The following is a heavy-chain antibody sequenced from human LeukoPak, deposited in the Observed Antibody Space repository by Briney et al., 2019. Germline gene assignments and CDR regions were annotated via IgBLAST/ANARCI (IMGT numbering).Heavy chain of an antibody. V-gene: IGHV3-23*01. J-gene: IGHJ4*02. Sequence: PGGSLRLSCAASGFTFSSYAMSWVRQAPGKGLEWGSAISGSGGSTYYADSVKGRFTISRANSKNTLYLQMNSLRAEDTAVYYCANLTPDPGYLRLWGQGTLVTVSS. CDR3: ANLTPDPGYLRL. CDR2: ISGSGGST. D-gene: IGHD2-15*01. CDR1: GFTFSSYA.